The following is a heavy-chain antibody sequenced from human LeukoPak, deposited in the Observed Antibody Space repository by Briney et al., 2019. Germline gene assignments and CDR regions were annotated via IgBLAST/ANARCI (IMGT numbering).Heavy chain of an antibody. V-gene: IGHV3-74*03. CDR3: ARDRRGPYYFDY. J-gene: IGHJ4*02. Sequence: XVSRIDSNGISTTYVDSVKGRFTISRDNAKKTLYLQMNSLRAEGTAVYYCARDRRGPYYFDYWGQGTLVTVSS. CDR2: IDSNGIST.